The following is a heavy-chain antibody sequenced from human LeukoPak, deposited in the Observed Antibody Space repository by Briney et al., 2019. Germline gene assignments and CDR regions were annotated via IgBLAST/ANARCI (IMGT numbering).Heavy chain of an antibody. Sequence: GGSLRLSCAASGFTFSSYAMSWVRQAPGKGLEWVSSIGGSGGSTYYADSVKGRFTISRDSSKNTLYLQMNSLRAEDTAVYYCAKVETAAAATLRGFDYWGQGTLVTVSS. V-gene: IGHV3-23*01. CDR1: GFTFSSYA. D-gene: IGHD6-13*01. CDR3: AKVETAAAATLRGFDY. CDR2: IGGSGGST. J-gene: IGHJ4*02.